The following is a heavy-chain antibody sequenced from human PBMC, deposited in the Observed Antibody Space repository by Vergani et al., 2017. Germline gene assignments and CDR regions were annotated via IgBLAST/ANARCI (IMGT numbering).Heavy chain of an antibody. Sequence: QVQLQESGPGLVKPSETLSLTCTVSGGSISSYYWSWIRQPPGKGLEWIGYIYYSGSTNYNPSLKSRVTRSVDTSKNQFSLKLSSVTAADTAVYYCARWAIVPAAGYYYYYYMDVWGKGTTVTVSS. J-gene: IGHJ6*03. CDR1: GGSISSYY. V-gene: IGHV4-59*01. D-gene: IGHD2-2*01. CDR3: ARWAIVPAAGYYYYYYMDV. CDR2: IYYSGST.